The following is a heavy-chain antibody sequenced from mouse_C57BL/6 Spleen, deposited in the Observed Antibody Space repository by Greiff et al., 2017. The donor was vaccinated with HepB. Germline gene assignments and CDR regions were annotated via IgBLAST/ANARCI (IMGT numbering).Heavy chain of an antibody. CDR3: ANNYDYDGPAWFAY. V-gene: IGHV1-85*01. D-gene: IGHD2-4*01. Sequence: QVQLKESGPELVKPGASVKLSCKASGYTFTSYDINWVKQRPGQGLEWIGWIYPRDGSTKYNEKFKGKATLTVDTSSSTAYMELHSLTSEDSADYFCANNYDYDGPAWFAYWGQGTLVTVSA. CDR1: GYTFTSYD. CDR2: IYPRDGST. J-gene: IGHJ3*01.